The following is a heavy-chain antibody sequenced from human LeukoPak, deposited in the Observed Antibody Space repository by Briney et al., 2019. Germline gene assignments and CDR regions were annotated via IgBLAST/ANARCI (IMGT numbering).Heavy chain of an antibody. D-gene: IGHD3-3*01. CDR1: GYTFTGYY. Sequence: ASVKVSCKASGYTFTGYYMHWVRQAPGQGLEWMGWINPNSGGTNYAQKFQGRVTMTRDTSISTVYMEVNRLKSDDTALYYCARGGITIFGSALFDPWGQGTLVTVSS. J-gene: IGHJ5*02. CDR3: ARGGITIFGSALFDP. V-gene: IGHV1-2*02. CDR2: INPNSGGT.